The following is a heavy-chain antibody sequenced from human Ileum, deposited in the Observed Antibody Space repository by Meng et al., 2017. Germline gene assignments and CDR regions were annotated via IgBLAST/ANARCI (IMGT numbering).Heavy chain of an antibody. Sequence: SGPTLVKPTQTLTLTCTFSVFSLSTRGVGVGWIRQPPGRALEWLAIIYWDDDKRYSPSLRNRLTISKDTSKNQVVLTVTNLDPVDTATYYCARIIITFAGVFDRLDAFDIWGQGTMVTVSS. V-gene: IGHV2-5*02. CDR3: ARIIITFAGVFDRLDAFDI. CDR2: IYWDDDK. D-gene: IGHD3-16*02. J-gene: IGHJ3*02. CDR1: VFSLSTRGVG.